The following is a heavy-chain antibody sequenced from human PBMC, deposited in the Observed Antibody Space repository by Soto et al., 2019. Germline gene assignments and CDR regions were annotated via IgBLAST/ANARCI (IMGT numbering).Heavy chain of an antibody. D-gene: IGHD6-6*01. Sequence: GESLKISCKGSGYSFTSYWISWVRQMPGKGLEWMGRIDPSDSYTNYSPSFQGHVTISADKSISTAYLQWSSLKASDTAMYYCARVRSIPALMDVWGQGSTVIVSS. V-gene: IGHV5-10-1*01. CDR2: IDPSDSYT. CDR3: ARVRSIPALMDV. CDR1: GYSFTSYW. J-gene: IGHJ6*02.